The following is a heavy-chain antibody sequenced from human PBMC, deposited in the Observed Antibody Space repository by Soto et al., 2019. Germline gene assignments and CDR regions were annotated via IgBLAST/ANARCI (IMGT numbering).Heavy chain of an antibody. CDR2: INPNSGGT. CDR3: ASAAVTGTAGLDF. J-gene: IGHJ4*02. D-gene: IGHD6-19*01. Sequence: GASVKVSCKASGYTFSGFYMHWVRQAPGQGLELMGWINPNSGGTKSAEKFQGRVTMTRDXXXXXAXMXLXXXTSDXTAVYYCASAAVTGTAGLDFWGQGTQVTVSS. CDR1: GYTFSGFY. V-gene: IGHV1-2*02.